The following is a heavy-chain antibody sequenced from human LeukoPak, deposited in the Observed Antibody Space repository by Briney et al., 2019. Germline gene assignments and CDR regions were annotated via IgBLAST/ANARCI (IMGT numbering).Heavy chain of an antibody. CDR2: ISSSGSTI. Sequence: GGSLRLSCAASGFTFSSYEMNWVRQAPGKGLEWVSYISSSGSTIYYADSVKGRFTISRDNAKNSLYLQMNSLRAEDTAVYYCARDGRRYYFDYWGQGTLVTVSS. CDR3: ARDGRRYYFDY. CDR1: GFTFSSYE. D-gene: IGHD4-17*01. V-gene: IGHV3-48*03. J-gene: IGHJ4*02.